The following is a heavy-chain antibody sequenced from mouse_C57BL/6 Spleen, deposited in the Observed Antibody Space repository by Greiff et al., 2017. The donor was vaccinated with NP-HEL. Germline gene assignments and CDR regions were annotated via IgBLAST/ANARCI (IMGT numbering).Heavy chain of an antibody. CDR3: ARTFDV. V-gene: IGHV2-2*01. CDR2: IWSGGGT. J-gene: IGHJ1*03. CDR1: GFSLTSYG. Sequence: QVQLQQSGPGLVQPSQSLSITCTVSGFSLTSYGVHWVRQSPGKGLEWLGVIWSGGGTDYNAAFISRLSISKDNSKSQVFFKMNSLQADDTAIYYCARTFDVWGTGTTVTVSS.